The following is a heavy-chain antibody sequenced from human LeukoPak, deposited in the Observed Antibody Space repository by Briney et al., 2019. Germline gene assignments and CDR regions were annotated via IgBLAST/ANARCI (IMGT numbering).Heavy chain of an antibody. J-gene: IGHJ4*02. CDR2: ISGSGGST. CDR3: AKLLYYYDSSQPY. CDR1: GFTFSTSG. D-gene: IGHD3-22*01. V-gene: IGHV3-23*01. Sequence: GGSLRLSCAASGFTFSTSGMSWVRQAPGKGLECVSAISGSGGSTYYADSVKGRFTISRDNSKNTLYLQMNSLRAEDTAVYYCAKLLYYYDSSQPYWGQGTLVTVSS.